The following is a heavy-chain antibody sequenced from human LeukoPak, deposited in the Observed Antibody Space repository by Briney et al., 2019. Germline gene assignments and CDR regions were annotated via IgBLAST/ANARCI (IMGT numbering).Heavy chain of an antibody. CDR1: GFTFSSYA. D-gene: IGHD2-15*01. J-gene: IGHJ4*02. Sequence: PGGSLRLSCAASGFTFSSYAMAWVRQAPGKGLEWVSVISGGGDSTFYADSVKGRFTISRDNSKNTLYLQMNSLRAEDTAVYYCAKAYSGYFDYWGQGTLVTVSS. CDR2: ISGGGDST. V-gene: IGHV3-23*01. CDR3: AKAYSGYFDY.